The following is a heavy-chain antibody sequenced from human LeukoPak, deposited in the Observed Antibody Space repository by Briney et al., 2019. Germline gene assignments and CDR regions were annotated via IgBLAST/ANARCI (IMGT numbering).Heavy chain of an antibody. CDR3: ASQRYGSGSYFYYYYGMDV. D-gene: IGHD3-10*01. V-gene: IGHV4-34*01. CDR2: INHSGST. CDR1: GGSFSGYY. Sequence: PSETLSLTRAVYGGSFSGYYWSWIRQPPGKGLEWIGEINHSGSTNYNPSLKSRVTISVDTSKNQFSLKLSSVTAADTAVYYCASQRYGSGSYFYYYYGMDVWGQGTTVTVSS. J-gene: IGHJ6*02.